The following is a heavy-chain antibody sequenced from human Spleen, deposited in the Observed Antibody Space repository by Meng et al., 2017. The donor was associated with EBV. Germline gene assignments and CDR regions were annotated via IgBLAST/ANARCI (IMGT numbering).Heavy chain of an antibody. CDR3: ARDPGYQKIDP. Sequence: QVQVVQSGADVKEPGASAKVTCEVSGGTFSNYAINWGRQAPGQGMEWMGGINAMSGTANYEQKLQGRVTITADDATSTAYMELSSLRFEDTAVYYCARDPGYQKIDPWGQGTLVTVSS. V-gene: IGHV1-69*01. D-gene: IGHD6-13*01. CDR2: INAMSGTA. J-gene: IGHJ5*02. CDR1: GGTFSNYA.